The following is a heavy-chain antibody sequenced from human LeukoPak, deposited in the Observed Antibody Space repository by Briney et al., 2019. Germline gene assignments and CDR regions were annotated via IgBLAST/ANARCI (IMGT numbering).Heavy chain of an antibody. J-gene: IGHJ4*02. CDR2: INPNSGGT. D-gene: IGHD6-19*01. CDR1: GYTFTGYY. Sequence: ASVKVSCKASGYTFTGYYMHWVRQAPGQGLEWMGWINPNSGGTNYAQKLQGRVTMTTDTSTSTAYMELRSLRSDDTAVYYCARGQYSSGWYLDWGQGTLVTVSS. CDR3: ARGQYSSGWYLD. V-gene: IGHV1-2*02.